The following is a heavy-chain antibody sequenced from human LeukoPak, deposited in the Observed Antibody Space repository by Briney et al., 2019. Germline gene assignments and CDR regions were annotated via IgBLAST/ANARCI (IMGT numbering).Heavy chain of an antibody. J-gene: IGHJ1*01. V-gene: IGHV1-3*04. CDR1: GFIFINFG. Sequence: PGGSLRLSCAASGFIFINFGMHWVRQAPGQRLEWMGWINTGNGNANYAQKLQGRVTMTTDTSTSTAYMELRSLRSDDTAVYYCARSLPAAIQGAEYFQHWGQGTLVTVSS. CDR2: INTGNGNA. CDR3: ARSLPAAIQGAEYFQH. D-gene: IGHD2-2*01.